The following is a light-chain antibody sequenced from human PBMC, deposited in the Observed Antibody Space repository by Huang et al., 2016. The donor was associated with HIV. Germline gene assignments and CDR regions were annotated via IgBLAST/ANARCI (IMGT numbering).Light chain of an antibody. CDR1: QNVGTS. J-gene: IGKJ4*01. V-gene: IGKV1-8*01. CDR3: QHSDGLSPLT. Sequence: IRMTQSPSSLSASTGDRVTITCRASQNVGTSLAWYQQRQGRAPVLVIYDASTLQRGVPSRFSGSGSRTVFTLTIGCLQVEDAATYYCQHSDGLSPLTFGGGT. CDR2: DAS.